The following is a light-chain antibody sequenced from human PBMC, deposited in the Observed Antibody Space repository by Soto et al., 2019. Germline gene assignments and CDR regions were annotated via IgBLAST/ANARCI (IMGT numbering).Light chain of an antibody. CDR1: QSISSS. CDR2: GVS. CDR3: QQSYTAPSIT. J-gene: IGKJ5*01. V-gene: IGKV1-39*01. Sequence: DIQMTQSPSSLSASVGDKVTTTCRSSQSISSSLNWYQQKSGKAPNLLIYGVSRLQGGVPSRFSGSGSGTDFTLSISSLQPEDFATYYGQQSYTAPSITFGQGTRLEIK.